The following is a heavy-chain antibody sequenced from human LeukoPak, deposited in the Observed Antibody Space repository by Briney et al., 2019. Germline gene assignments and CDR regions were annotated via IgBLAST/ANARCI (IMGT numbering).Heavy chain of an antibody. CDR3: ARLTAVAGTLRYYYYGMDV. J-gene: IGHJ6*02. V-gene: IGHV4-59*01. Sequence: SETLSLTCTVSGGSISNYYWSWIRQPPGKGLEWIGYIYYSGSTYYNPSLKSRVTISLDTSKNQFPLKLSSVTAADTAVYYCARLTAVAGTLRYYYYGMDVWGQGTTVTVSS. D-gene: IGHD6-19*01. CDR1: GGSISNYY. CDR2: IYYSGST.